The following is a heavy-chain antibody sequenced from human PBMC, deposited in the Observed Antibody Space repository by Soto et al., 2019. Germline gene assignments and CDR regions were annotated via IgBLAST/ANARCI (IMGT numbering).Heavy chain of an antibody. Sequence: PSETLSLTCAVYGGSFSGYYWSWIRQPPVKGLEWIGEINHSGSTNYNPSLKSRVTISVDTSKNQFSLKLRSVTAADTAVYYCARGSYGIVVVPAQPRSHFEYWGQGTLVTVSS. CDR3: ARGSYGIVVVPAQPRSHFEY. V-gene: IGHV4-34*01. D-gene: IGHD2-2*01. CDR1: GGSFSGYY. CDR2: INHSGST. J-gene: IGHJ4*02.